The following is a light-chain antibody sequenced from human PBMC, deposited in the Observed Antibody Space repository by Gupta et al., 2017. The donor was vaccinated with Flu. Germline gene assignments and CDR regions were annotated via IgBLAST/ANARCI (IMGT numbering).Light chain of an antibody. CDR1: QSLLHSNGYNY. Sequence: MTQSPLSLPVTPGEPASISCKSSQSLLHSNGYNYLDWYLQKPGQSPQLLIYLGSNRASGVPDRFSGSGSGTDFTLKSSRVEAEDVGVYYCMQDLQTWTFGQGTKVEIK. J-gene: IGKJ1*01. CDR3: MQDLQTWT. CDR2: LGS. V-gene: IGKV2-28*01.